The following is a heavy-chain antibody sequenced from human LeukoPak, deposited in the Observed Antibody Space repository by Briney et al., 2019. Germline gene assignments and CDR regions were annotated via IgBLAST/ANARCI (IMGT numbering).Heavy chain of an antibody. Sequence: SETLSLTCTVSGGSISSSSYYWGWIRQPPGKGLEWIGSIYYSGSTYYNPSLKSRVTISVDTSKNQFSLKLSSVTAADTAVYYCARPISSGYYPFDSWGQGTLVTVSS. D-gene: IGHD3-22*01. V-gene: IGHV4-39*01. J-gene: IGHJ4*02. CDR3: ARPISSGYYPFDS. CDR2: IYYSGST. CDR1: GGSISSSSYY.